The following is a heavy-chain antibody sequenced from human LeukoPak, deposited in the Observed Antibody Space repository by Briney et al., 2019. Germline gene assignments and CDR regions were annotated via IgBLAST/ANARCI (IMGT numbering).Heavy chain of an antibody. J-gene: IGHJ4*02. Sequence: PARSLRLSCAASGFTFSTYDMYWVRQAPGKGLEWVAIISSDGNDKYYADSVKGRFSISRDDSRSTLYLQMNSLKPEDTVVYYCAKDVRGYSSGWPADYWGQGTLVTVSS. CDR1: GFTFSTYD. D-gene: IGHD6-19*01. V-gene: IGHV3-30*18. CDR3: AKDVRGYSSGWPADY. CDR2: ISSDGNDK.